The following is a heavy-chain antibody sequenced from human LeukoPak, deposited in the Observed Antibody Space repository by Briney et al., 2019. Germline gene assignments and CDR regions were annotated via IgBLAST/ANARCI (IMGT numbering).Heavy chain of an antibody. J-gene: IGHJ4*02. CDR2: ITASGDST. D-gene: IGHD2-15*01. V-gene: IGHV3-23*01. Sequence: GGSLRLSCAASGFTFSNYVMIWVRQAPGKGLEWVSGITASGDSTYYGDSVKGRFTMTRDNSKNTVYLQMNSLRVDDTAVYFCARRDIVVVVSASDYWGQGTLVTVSS. CDR1: GFTFSNYV. CDR3: ARRDIVVVVSASDY.